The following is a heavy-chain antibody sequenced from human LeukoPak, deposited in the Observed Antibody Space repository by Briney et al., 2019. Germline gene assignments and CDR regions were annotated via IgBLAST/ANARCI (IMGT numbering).Heavy chain of an antibody. Sequence: PGGSLRLSCAASGFTFSSYAMHWVRQAPGKGLEWISYISGGSGYTNYADSVKGRFTISRDNAKNSLYLHMNSLRAEDTAVYYCARARAISGTTSFDYWGQGTLVTVSS. CDR2: ISGGSGYT. D-gene: IGHD1-7*01. CDR1: GFTFSSYA. V-gene: IGHV3-21*05. CDR3: ARARAISGTTSFDY. J-gene: IGHJ4*02.